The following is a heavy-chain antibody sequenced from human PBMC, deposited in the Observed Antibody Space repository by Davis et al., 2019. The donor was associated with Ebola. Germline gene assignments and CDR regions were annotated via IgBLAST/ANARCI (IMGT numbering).Heavy chain of an antibody. CDR1: GSTFSDYY. CDR3: ARGRYSSSSVYFDY. CDR2: ISSSGSTI. D-gene: IGHD6-6*01. J-gene: IGHJ4*02. V-gene: IGHV3-11*04. Sequence: PGGSLRLSCAASGSTFSDYYMSWIRQAPGKGLEWVSYISSSGSTIYYADSVKGRFTISRDNAKNSLYLQMNSLRDEDTAVYYCARGRYSSSSVYFDYWGQGTLVTVSS.